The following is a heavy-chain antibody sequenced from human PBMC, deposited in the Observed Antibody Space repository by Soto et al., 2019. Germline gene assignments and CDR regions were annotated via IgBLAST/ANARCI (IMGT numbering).Heavy chain of an antibody. D-gene: IGHD4-17*01. Sequence: GGSLRLSCAASGFTFSSYGMHWVRQAPGKGLEWVAVIWYDGSNKYYADSVKGRFTISRDNSKNTLYLQMNSLRAEDTAVYYCARDVEGFTVSGAFDIWGQGTMVTVSS. CDR1: GFTFSSYG. CDR3: ARDVEGFTVSGAFDI. J-gene: IGHJ3*02. V-gene: IGHV3-33*01. CDR2: IWYDGSNK.